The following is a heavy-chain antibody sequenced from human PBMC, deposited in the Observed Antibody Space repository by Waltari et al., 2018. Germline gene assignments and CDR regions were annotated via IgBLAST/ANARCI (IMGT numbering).Heavy chain of an antibody. Sequence: DVQLVETGGGLIQPGGSLKLSCAASGFIVNNNSMSWVRQDPGKGLELVSIVYTGGSTYDADFVKGRFPMSRDSSKNTLYLQMNDLRAEDTAVYYCASSTAQPWTKGGLDNWGQGTLVIVSS. D-gene: IGHD5-18*01. V-gene: IGHV3-53*02. CDR1: GFIVNNNS. CDR2: VYTGGST. J-gene: IGHJ4*02. CDR3: ASSTAQPWTKGGLDN.